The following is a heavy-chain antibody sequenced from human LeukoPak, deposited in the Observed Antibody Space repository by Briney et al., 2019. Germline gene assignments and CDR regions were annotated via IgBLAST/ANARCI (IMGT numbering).Heavy chain of an antibody. D-gene: IGHD3-3*01. CDR2: IWYDGSNK. Sequence: PGGSLRLSCAASGFTFSSYGMHWVRQAPGKGLEWVAVIWYDGSNKYYADSVKGRFTLSRDNSTNPLYLQMNSLSADDTAVYYRAKVKATYYDFWSRSYYFDYWGQGTLVTVSS. V-gene: IGHV3-33*06. CDR3: AKVKATYYDFWSRSYYFDY. J-gene: IGHJ4*02. CDR1: GFTFSSYG.